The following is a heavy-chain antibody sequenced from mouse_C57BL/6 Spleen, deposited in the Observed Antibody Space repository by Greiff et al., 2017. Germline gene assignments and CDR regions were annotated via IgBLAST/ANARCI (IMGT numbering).Heavy chain of an antibody. CDR2: ISNLAYSI. CDR3: ARHGGYYGTPYAMDY. Sequence: EVKLVESGGGLVQPGGSLKLSCAASGFTFSDYGMAWVRQAPRKGPEWVAFISNLAYSIYYADTVTGRFTISRENAKNTLYLEMSSLRSEDTAMYYCARHGGYYGTPYAMDYWGQGTSVTVFS. J-gene: IGHJ4*01. V-gene: IGHV5-15*01. CDR1: GFTFSDYG. D-gene: IGHD1-1*01.